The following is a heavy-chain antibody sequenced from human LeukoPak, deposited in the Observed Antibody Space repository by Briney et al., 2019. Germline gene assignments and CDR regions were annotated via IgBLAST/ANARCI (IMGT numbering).Heavy chain of an antibody. CDR2: INPNSGGT. D-gene: IGHD3/OR15-3a*01. J-gene: IGHJ3*02. V-gene: IGHV1-2*06. CDR3: ARAGWTDAFDI. CDR1: GGIFSRYA. Sequence: ASVKVSCKASGGIFSRYAISWVRQAPGQGLEWMGRINPNSGGTDYAQKFQGRVTMTRDTSITTAYMELSRLRSDDTAVYYCARAGWTDAFDIWGQGTMVTVSS.